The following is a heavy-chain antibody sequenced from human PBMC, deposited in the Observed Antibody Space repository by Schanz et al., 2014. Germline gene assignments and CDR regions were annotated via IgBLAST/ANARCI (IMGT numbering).Heavy chain of an antibody. D-gene: IGHD2-2*03. Sequence: EVQLVESGGGLVQPGGSLRLSCSASTFTFDHYAMTWVRQAPGKGLEWVSAISGGGGTTYYTDSVKGRFTISRDNSKNTLYLQMNSLRAEDTAVYYCARAGYCTSVSCSLFVSDYWGQGTLVTVSS. CDR1: TFTFDHYA. V-gene: IGHV3-23*04. J-gene: IGHJ4*02. CDR3: ARAGYCTSVSCSLFVSDY. CDR2: ISGGGGTT.